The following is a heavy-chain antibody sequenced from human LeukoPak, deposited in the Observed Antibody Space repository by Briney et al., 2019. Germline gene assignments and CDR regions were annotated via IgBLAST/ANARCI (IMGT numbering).Heavy chain of an antibody. Sequence: PSETLSLTCTVSGGSVSSGSYYWSWIRQPPGKGLEWIGYIYYSGSTNYNPSLKSRVTISVDTSKNQFSLKLSSVTAADTAVYYCARGGVEWLTLIDYWGQGTLVTVSS. J-gene: IGHJ4*02. CDR3: ARGGVEWLTLIDY. D-gene: IGHD3-3*01. CDR2: IYYSGST. CDR1: GGSVSSGSYY. V-gene: IGHV4-61*01.